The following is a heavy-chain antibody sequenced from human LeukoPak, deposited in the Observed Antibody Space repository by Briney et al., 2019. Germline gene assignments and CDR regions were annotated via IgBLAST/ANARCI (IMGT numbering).Heavy chain of an antibody. CDR1: GFTFSNAW. CDR3: STGGYFFDY. J-gene: IGHJ4*02. Sequence: NPGGSLRLSCSGSGFTFSNAWMNWVRPAPGKGLEWVGRIKSKPDGRATTYAAPVKGRFTISRDDSRNTVFLQINSLKTEETDVYYCSTGGYFFDYWGQGTLVTVSS. CDR2: IKSKPDGRAT. V-gene: IGHV3-15*01.